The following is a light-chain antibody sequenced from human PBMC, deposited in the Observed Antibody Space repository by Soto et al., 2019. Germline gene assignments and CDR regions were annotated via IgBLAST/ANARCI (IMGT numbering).Light chain of an antibody. CDR1: QSVSSSY. Sequence: EIVLTQSPGTLSLSPGERATLSCRASQSVSSSYLAWYQQKPGQAPRLLIDGASSRATGIPDRFSGSGSGTDFTLTISRLEPEDFAVYYCQQYGSSPPLTFGGGPKVEIK. CDR2: GAS. CDR3: QQYGSSPPLT. V-gene: IGKV3-20*01. J-gene: IGKJ4*01.